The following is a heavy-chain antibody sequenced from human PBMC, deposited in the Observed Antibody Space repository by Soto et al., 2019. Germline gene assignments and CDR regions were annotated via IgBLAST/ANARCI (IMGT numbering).Heavy chain of an antibody. CDR3: ARDKTSIAAADSFDY. J-gene: IGHJ4*02. Sequence: GGSLRLSCAASGFTFSSYGMHWARQAPGKGLEWVAVIWYDGSNKYYADSVKGRFTISRDNSKNTLYLQMNSLRAEDTAVYYCARDKTSIAAADSFDYWGQGTLVTVSS. V-gene: IGHV3-33*01. CDR2: IWYDGSNK. CDR1: GFTFSSYG. D-gene: IGHD6-13*01.